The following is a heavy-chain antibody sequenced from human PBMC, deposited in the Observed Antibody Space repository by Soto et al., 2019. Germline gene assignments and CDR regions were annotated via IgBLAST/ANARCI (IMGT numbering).Heavy chain of an antibody. J-gene: IGHJ4*02. Sequence: QVQLPESGPGLVKPSETLSLTCTVSGGSISSYYWSWIRQPPGKGLAWIGYIYYSGSTNYNPSLTSRVTISVDTSKNQFSLKLSSVTAADTAVYYCARGMRTTVTTRYADFDYWGQGTLVTVSS. D-gene: IGHD4-17*01. V-gene: IGHV4-59*01. CDR1: GGSISSYY. CDR3: ARGMRTTVTTRYADFDY. CDR2: IYYSGST.